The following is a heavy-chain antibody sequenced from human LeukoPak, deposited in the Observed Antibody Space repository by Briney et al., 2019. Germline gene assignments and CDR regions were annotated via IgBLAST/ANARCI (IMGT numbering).Heavy chain of an antibody. CDR3: AANSADYNTLGSSYKV. CDR2: VYYSGNT. V-gene: IGHV4-39*07. J-gene: IGHJ4*02. CDR1: GGSISSSNYY. D-gene: IGHD3-10*01. Sequence: SETLSLTCTVSGGSISSSNYYWGWIRQPPGKGLECIGSVYYSGNTYYNPSLKSRVTISVDTSKNQFSLKLSSVTAADTAVYYCAANSADYNTLGSSYKVWGQGTLVTVSS.